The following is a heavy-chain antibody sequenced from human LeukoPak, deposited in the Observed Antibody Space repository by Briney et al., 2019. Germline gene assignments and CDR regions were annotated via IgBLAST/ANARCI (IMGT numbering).Heavy chain of an antibody. CDR3: ARYGLTAALDF. D-gene: IGHD2-21*02. V-gene: IGHV3-23*01. Sequence: GGSLRLSCAASGFTFSSYAMSWVRQAPGKGLEWVSAISGSGVSTNYADSVKGRFTISRDNSKNSLSLQMNSLRAEDTAVYYCARYGLTAALDFWGQGTLVTVSS. J-gene: IGHJ4*02. CDR1: GFTFSSYA. CDR2: ISGSGVST.